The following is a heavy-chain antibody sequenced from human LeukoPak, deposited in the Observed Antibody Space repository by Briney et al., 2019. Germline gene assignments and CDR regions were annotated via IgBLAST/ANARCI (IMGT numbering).Heavy chain of an antibody. Sequence: GGSVRLSCAASGFTFSSYSMNWVRQAPGKGLEWVSSISSSSSYIYYADSVKGRFTISRDNAKNSLYLQMNSLRAEDTAVYYCARDLETVRLMVGWYYFDYWGQGTLVTVSS. CDR1: GFTFSSYS. V-gene: IGHV3-21*01. J-gene: IGHJ4*02. CDR2: ISSSSSYI. D-gene: IGHD2-8*01. CDR3: ARDLETVRLMVGWYYFDY.